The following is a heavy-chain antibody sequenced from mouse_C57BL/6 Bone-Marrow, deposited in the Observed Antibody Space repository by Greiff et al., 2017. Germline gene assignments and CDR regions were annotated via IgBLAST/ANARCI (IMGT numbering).Heavy chain of an antibody. D-gene: IGHD2-3*01. CDR2: IYPGDGDT. V-gene: IGHV1-82*01. CDR1: GYAFSSSW. J-gene: IGHJ1*03. Sequence: QVQLQQSGPELVKPGASVKISCKASGYAFSSSWMNWVKQRPGKGLEWIGRIYPGDGDTNYNGKFKGKATLTADKSSSTAYMQLSSLTSEDSAVYFCARGRLLRVWGTGTTVTVSA. CDR3: ARGRLLRV.